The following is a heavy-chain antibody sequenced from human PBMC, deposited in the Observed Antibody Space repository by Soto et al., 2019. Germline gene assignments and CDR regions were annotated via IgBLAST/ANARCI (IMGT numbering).Heavy chain of an antibody. D-gene: IGHD3-16*01. J-gene: IGHJ4*02. CDR3: AKGGGDYVWGGSSN. Sequence: QVQLVESGGGVVQPGRSLRLSCAASGFTFSSYGMHWVRQAPGKGLEWVAVISYDGSNKYYADSVKGRFTISRDNSKNALYLQMNSLRAEGTAVYSCAKGGGDYVWGGSSNWGQGTLVTVSS. V-gene: IGHV3-30*18. CDR2: ISYDGSNK. CDR1: GFTFSSYG.